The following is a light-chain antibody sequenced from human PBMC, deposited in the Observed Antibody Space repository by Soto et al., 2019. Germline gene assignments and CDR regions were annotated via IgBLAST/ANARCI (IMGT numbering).Light chain of an antibody. CDR1: SRDVGAYNY. CDR2: DVT. V-gene: IGLV2-14*01. Sequence: QSALTQPASVSGSPGQSITISCTGTSRDVGAYNYVSWYQQHPGKAPKLMVYDVTNRPSGVSDRFSGSKSGNTASLTISGLQAEDEADSFCSSHSNINPYVFGTGTKVNVL. CDR3: SSHSNINPYV. J-gene: IGLJ1*01.